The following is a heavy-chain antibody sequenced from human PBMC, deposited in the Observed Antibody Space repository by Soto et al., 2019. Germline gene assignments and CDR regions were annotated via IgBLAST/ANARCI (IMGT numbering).Heavy chain of an antibody. CDR3: AAGLTLNPTFRFDP. CDR2: IVVGSGNT. V-gene: IGHV1-58*01. CDR1: GFTFTSSA. D-gene: IGHD2-21*01. J-gene: IGHJ5*02. Sequence: QMQLVQSGPEVKKPGTSVKVSCKASGFTFTSSAVQWVRQARGQRLEWIGWIVVGSGNTNYAQKFQERVTITRDMSTSTAYMELSSLRSEDTAVYYCAAGLTLNPTFRFDPWGQGTLVTVSS.